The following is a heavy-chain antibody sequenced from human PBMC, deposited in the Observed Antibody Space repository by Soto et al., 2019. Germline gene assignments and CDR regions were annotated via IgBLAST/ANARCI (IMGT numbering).Heavy chain of an antibody. CDR3: ARGPVYDSSGYPIDY. J-gene: IGHJ4*02. Sequence: SETLSLTCTVSGGSISSGDYYWSWIRQPPGKGLEWIGYIYYSGSTYYNPSLKSRVTISVDTSKNQFSLKLSSVTAADTAVYYCARGPVYDSSGYPIDYWGQGTLVTVPS. CDR2: IYYSGST. D-gene: IGHD3-22*01. V-gene: IGHV4-30-4*01. CDR1: GGSISSGDYY.